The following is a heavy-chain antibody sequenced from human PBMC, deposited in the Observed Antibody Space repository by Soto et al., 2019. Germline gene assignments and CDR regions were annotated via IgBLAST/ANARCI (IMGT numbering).Heavy chain of an antibody. CDR1: GVSFSDYY. J-gene: IGHJ5*02. D-gene: IGHD2-15*01. Sequence: QVQLQQWGAGLLKPSETLSLACTVFGVSFSDYYWTWIRQPPGKGLEWIGEINHSGNTNYNPSLKSRVSISLDTSKNQFSLKVTSVTAADTAVYYCAIVTYCGGVTCYSYWLDPWGQGTLVTVSS. V-gene: IGHV4-34*01. CDR2: INHSGNT. CDR3: AIVTYCGGVTCYSYWLDP.